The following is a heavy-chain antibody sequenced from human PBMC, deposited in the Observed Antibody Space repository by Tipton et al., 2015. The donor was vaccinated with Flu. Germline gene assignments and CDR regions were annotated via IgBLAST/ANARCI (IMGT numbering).Heavy chain of an antibody. CDR2: IKQGGSEK. V-gene: IGHV3-7*01. J-gene: IGHJ4*02. Sequence: SLRLSCAASGFTFNTYWMSWVRQAPGKGLEWVANIKQGGSEKYYVDSVKGRFTISRDNAKNSLYLQMNSLRAEDTAVYYCARTRGGYCSSTSCYADYFGFWGQGTLVTVSS. CDR3: ARTRGGYCSSTSCYADYFGF. CDR1: GFTFNTYW. D-gene: IGHD2-2*01.